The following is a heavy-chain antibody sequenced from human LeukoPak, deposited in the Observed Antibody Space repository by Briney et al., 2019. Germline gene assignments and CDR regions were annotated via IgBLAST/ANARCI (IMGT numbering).Heavy chain of an antibody. J-gene: IGHJ4*02. CDR2: IYRSGSP. CDR3: AREILGGFNPGAY. D-gene: IGHD1-14*01. V-gene: IGHV4-4*02. Sequence: SETLSLTCTVSLDSTTSNFWSWVRQPPGKGLEWIGEIYRSGSPNYNPSLRSRVTISIDRSRNQIVLELSSVTAADTAVYYCAREILGGFNPGAYWGQGTLVTVSS. CDR1: LDSTTSNF.